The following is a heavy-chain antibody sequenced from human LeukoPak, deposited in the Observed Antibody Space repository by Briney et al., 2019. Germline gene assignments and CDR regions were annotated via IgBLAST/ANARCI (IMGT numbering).Heavy chain of an antibody. V-gene: IGHV3-7*01. CDR2: IKQDGTKA. CDR3: ARESGRGYFDY. D-gene: IGHD1-26*01. J-gene: IGHJ4*02. CDR1: GFTFSNYW. Sequence: GGSLRLSCAASGFTFSNYWMNWVRQAPGKGLEWVANIKQDGTKAHYVDSVKGRFTISRDNAKNSLYLQMNSLKAEDTAVYYCARESGRGYFDYWGQGTLVTVSS.